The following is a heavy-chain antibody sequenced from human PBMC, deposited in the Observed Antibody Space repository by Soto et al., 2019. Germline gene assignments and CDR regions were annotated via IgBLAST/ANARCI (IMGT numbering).Heavy chain of an antibody. J-gene: IGHJ3*02. CDR1: GGSISSYY. CDR3: VCRYCSGGSCFFDDAFVI. D-gene: IGHD2-15*01. V-gene: IGHV4-59*01. CDR2: IYYSGST. Sequence: PSETLSLTCTVSGGSISSYYWSWIRQPPGKGLEWIGYIYYSGSTNYNPSLKSRVTISVDTSKNQFSLKLSSVTAADTAVYYCVCRYCSGGSCFFDDAFVIWGQGTMVTVSS.